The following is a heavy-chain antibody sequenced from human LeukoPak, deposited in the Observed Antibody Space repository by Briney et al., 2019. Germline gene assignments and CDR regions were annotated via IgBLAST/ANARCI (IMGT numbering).Heavy chain of an antibody. CDR3: ARGSSDIVVVPDADAFDI. J-gene: IGHJ3*02. CDR1: GFTFSSYS. V-gene: IGHV3-21*01. Sequence: GGSLRLSCAASGFTFSSYSMNWVRQAPGKGLEWVSSISSSSSYIYYADSVKGRFTISRDNAKNSLYLQMNSLRAEDTAVCYCARGSSDIVVVPDADAFDIWGQGTMVTVSS. CDR2: ISSSSSYI. D-gene: IGHD2-2*01.